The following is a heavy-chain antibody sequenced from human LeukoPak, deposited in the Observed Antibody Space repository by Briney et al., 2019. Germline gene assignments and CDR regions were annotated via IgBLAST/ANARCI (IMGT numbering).Heavy chain of an antibody. CDR3: ARWAGSYGHTYYFDY. D-gene: IGHD5-18*01. J-gene: IGHJ4*02. V-gene: IGHV5-51*01. CDR2: IYPGDSDT. CDR1: GYSFTSYW. Sequence: GESLKISCQGSGYSFTSYWIGWVRQMPGKGLERMGIIYPGDSDTRYSPSFQGQVTISADKSISTAYLQWSSLKASDTAMYYCARWAGSYGHTYYFDYWGQGTLVTVSS.